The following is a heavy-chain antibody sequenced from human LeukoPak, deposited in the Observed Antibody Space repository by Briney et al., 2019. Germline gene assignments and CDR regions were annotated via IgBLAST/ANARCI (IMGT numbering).Heavy chain of an antibody. V-gene: IGHV3-30*04. Sequence: GRSLRLSCAASGFTFNRYAMHWVRQAPGKGLEWVAVISYDGSNKNYAGSMKGRVTISRDDSKNTLHLQMNSLRVEDTAVYYCARGGTEIYYRYYGMDVWGQGTTVTVSS. CDR2: ISYDGSNK. D-gene: IGHD3-22*01. CDR1: GFTFNRYA. J-gene: IGHJ6*02. CDR3: ARGGTEIYYRYYGMDV.